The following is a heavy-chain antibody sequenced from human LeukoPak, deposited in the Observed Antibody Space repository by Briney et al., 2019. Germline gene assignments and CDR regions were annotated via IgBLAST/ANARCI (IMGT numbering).Heavy chain of an antibody. Sequence: PGGSPRLSCEASGPTFSSYSMSWVRQAPGRGLEWVSAITASGDTTYYADSVTGRFTISRDNSKNTLYLQMNSLRVEDTAVYYCAKMSGYFDYWGQGTLVTVSS. V-gene: IGHV3-23*01. D-gene: IGHD5/OR15-5a*01. J-gene: IGHJ4*02. CDR1: GPTFSSYS. CDR3: AKMSGYFDY. CDR2: ITASGDTT.